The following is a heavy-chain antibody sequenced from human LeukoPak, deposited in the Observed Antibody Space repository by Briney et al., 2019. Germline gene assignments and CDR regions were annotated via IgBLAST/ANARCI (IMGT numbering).Heavy chain of an antibody. CDR3: ARDQRSLDD. V-gene: IGHV1-46*01. CDR2: INPSGDST. CDR1: GYTFTTSY. Sequence: ASVKVSCKASGYTFTTSYIHWVRQAPGQGLEWMGIINPSGDSTRYAQKFQGRVTMTRDTSTSTVYMELSSLKSEDAAVYYCARDQRSLDDWGQGTLVTVSS. J-gene: IGHJ4*02.